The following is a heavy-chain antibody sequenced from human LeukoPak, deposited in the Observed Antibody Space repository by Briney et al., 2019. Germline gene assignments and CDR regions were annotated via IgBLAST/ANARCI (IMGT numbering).Heavy chain of an antibody. CDR3: ARDWAHHCSSSSCYGPVDY. V-gene: IGHV4-34*01. D-gene: IGHD2-2*01. Sequence: PSETLSLTCAVYGGSFSGYYWSWIRQPPGKGLEWIGEINHSGSTNYNPSLKSRVTMSVDASKKQFSPKLSSVTAADTAVYFCARDWAHHCSSSSCYGPVDYWGQGALVTVSS. J-gene: IGHJ4*02. CDR2: INHSGST. CDR1: GGSFSGYY.